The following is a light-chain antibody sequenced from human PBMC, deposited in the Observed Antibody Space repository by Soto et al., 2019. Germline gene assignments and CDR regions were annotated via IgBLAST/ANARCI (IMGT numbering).Light chain of an antibody. CDR3: QHVSSKPT. CDR2: AAS. Sequence: DVQMTQSPSSLSSGVGDRVTITCRASENINTFLNLYHQKPGKGHKLLIYAASSLQGGVPSRFSGSGSGTDFTLTINSLQPEDFATYYCQHVSSKPTFGQGTKVDIK. J-gene: IGKJ1*01. CDR1: ENINTF. V-gene: IGKV1-39*01.